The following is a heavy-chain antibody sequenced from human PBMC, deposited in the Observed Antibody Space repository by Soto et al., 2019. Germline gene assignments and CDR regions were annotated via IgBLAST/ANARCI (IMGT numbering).Heavy chain of an antibody. D-gene: IGHD3-3*01. CDR3: VRDRITIFGVVPSDYGMDV. V-gene: IGHV1-18*01. CDR1: GYTFTSYG. Sequence: QVQLVQSGAEVKKPGASVKVSCKASGYTFTSYGISWVRQAPGQGLEWMGWISAYNGNTNYAQKLQGRVTMTTDTSTSTAYMELRSLRSDDTAVYYCVRDRITIFGVVPSDYGMDVWGQGTTVTVSS. J-gene: IGHJ6*02. CDR2: ISAYNGNT.